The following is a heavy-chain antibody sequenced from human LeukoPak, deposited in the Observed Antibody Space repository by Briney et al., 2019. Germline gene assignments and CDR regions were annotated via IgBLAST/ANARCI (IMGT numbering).Heavy chain of an antibody. J-gene: IGHJ4*02. CDR3: ARGDGYDFFDY. CDR2: IRSSSYI. D-gene: IGHD5-24*01. Sequence: GGSLRLSCAASGFTFSTYSMNWVRQAPGKGLEWVASIRSSSYIQYADSVKGRFTISRDNAKNSLFLQMNSLRAEDTAVYYCARGDGYDFFDYWGQGTLVTVSS. V-gene: IGHV3-21*01. CDR1: GFTFSTYS.